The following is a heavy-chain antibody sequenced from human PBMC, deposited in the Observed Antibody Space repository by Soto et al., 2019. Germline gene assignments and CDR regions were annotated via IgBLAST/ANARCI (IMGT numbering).Heavy chain of an antibody. CDR3: SRGGGGGLFDL. V-gene: IGHV3-11*06. J-gene: IGHJ5*02. CDR1: GFTFSDYY. CDR2: ISPKGTYR. D-gene: IGHD2-21*01. Sequence: GGSLRLSCATPGFTFSDYYMSWIRQAPGKGLEFVSYISPKGTYRTYADSVKGRFTISRDNAKNSLYLQVNSLRAEDTAVYYCSRGGGGGLFDLWGQGTLVTVS.